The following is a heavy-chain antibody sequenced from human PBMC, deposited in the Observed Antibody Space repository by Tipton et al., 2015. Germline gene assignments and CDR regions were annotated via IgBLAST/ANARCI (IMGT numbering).Heavy chain of an antibody. CDR1: GFTFSTYT. CDR3: ARESVGVVLDAFDI. V-gene: IGHV3-30*01. D-gene: IGHD3-3*01. Sequence: SLRLSCAASGFTFSTYTMHWVRQAPGKGLEWVAVISYDGSNKYYADSVKGRFTISRDNSKNTLYLQMNSLRAEDTAAYYCARESVGVVLDAFDIWGQGTMVTVSS. J-gene: IGHJ3*02. CDR2: ISYDGSNK.